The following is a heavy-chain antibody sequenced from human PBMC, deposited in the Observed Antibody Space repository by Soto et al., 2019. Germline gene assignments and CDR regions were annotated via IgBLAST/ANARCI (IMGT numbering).Heavy chain of an antibody. CDR2: ISWNSGSI. Sequence: GGSLRLSCAASGFTFDDYAMHWVRQAPGKGLEWVSGISWNSGSIGYADSVKGRFTISRDNAKNSLYLQMNSLRAEDTALYYCAKDSDNDELGGNWFDPWGQGTLVTVSS. CDR3: AKDSDNDELGGNWFDP. V-gene: IGHV3-9*01. J-gene: IGHJ5*02. CDR1: GFTFDDYA. D-gene: IGHD7-27*01.